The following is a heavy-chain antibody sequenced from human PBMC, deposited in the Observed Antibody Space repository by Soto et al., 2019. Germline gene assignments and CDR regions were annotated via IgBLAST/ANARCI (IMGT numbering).Heavy chain of an antibody. CDR2: IYYSGTT. J-gene: IGHJ4*02. CDR1: GGSISSGGYY. Sequence: QVQLQESGPGLVKPSQTLSLTCTVSGGSISSGGYYWTWIRQHPGKGLEWIGYIYYSGTTYYNPSRKSRLTISVDTSNNKFSLKLRSVTAEDTAGYYCAREPSIWGQGTLVTVSS. CDR3: AREPSI. V-gene: IGHV4-31*03.